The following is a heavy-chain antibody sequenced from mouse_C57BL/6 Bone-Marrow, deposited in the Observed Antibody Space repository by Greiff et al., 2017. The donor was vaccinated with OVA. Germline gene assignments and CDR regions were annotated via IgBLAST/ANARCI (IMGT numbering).Heavy chain of an antibody. CDR2: IHPSDSDT. Sequence: QVQLKQPGAELVKPGASVKVSCKASGYTFTSYWMHWVKQRPGQGLEWIGRIHPSDSDTNYNQKFKGKATLTVDKSSSTAYMQLSSLTSEDSAVYYCAPGSSSGYFDYWGQGTTLTVSS. J-gene: IGHJ2*01. D-gene: IGHD3-2*02. V-gene: IGHV1-74*01. CDR3: APGSSSGYFDY. CDR1: GYTFTSYW.